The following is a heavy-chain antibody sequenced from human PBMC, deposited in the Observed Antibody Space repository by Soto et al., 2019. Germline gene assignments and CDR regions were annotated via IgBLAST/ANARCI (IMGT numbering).Heavy chain of an antibody. V-gene: IGHV4-4*07. CDR1: GASLSRYY. CDR2: IYATGDT. J-gene: IGHJ5*02. CDR3: VRDGTENLRDRFGP. Sequence: QVVLQESGPGVVKPSDTLSLTCNVSGASLSRYYWSWIRQPPGKGLEWIGRIYATGDTDYNPSLKSRISMAGDMSKKQFSLALRSVTAADPAIYYCVRDGTENLRDRFGPWGRGILVTVSS. D-gene: IGHD1-26*01.